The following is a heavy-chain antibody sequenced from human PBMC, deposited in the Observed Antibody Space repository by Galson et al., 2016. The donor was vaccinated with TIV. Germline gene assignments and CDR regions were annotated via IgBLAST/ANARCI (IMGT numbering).Heavy chain of an antibody. D-gene: IGHD6-19*01. CDR1: GYTFTAYY. Sequence: SVKVSCKASGYTFTAYYMHWVRQAPGQGLEWMGLISGYNGNANYAQKFQGRVTMTTDTSTSTSYLELRNLRSDDTAIYFCVGKAGSGWYDYWGQGTLVTVSS. CDR2: ISGYNGNA. V-gene: IGHV1-18*04. CDR3: VGKAGSGWYDY. J-gene: IGHJ4*02.